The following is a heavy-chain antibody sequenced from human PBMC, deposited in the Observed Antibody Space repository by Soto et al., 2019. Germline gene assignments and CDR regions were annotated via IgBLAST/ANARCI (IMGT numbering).Heavy chain of an antibody. CDR1: GGTYSSYA. D-gene: IGHD1-7*01. CDR3: ARNWNYGYFDY. CDR2: IIPIFGTA. Sequence: SVKVSCTASGGTYSSYAISWVRQAPGQGLEWMGGIIPIFGTANYAQKFQGRVTITADESTSTAYMELSSLRSEDTAVYYCARNWNYGYFDYWGQGTLVTVSS. V-gene: IGHV1-69*13. J-gene: IGHJ4*02.